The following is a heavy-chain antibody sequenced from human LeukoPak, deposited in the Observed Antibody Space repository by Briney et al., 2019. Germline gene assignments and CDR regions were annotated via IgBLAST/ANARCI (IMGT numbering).Heavy chain of an antibody. D-gene: IGHD3-9*01. V-gene: IGHV4-39*07. Sequence: PSETLSLTCTVSGGSISSTSYYWGWIRQPPGKGLEWVGSIYYTGNTYYNPSLKSRVTISVDTSKNQFSLKLSSVTAADTAVYYCARRLPYDILTGYYYGMDVWGQGTTVTVSS. CDR1: GGSISSTSYY. CDR3: ARRLPYDILTGYYYGMDV. J-gene: IGHJ6*02. CDR2: IYYTGNT.